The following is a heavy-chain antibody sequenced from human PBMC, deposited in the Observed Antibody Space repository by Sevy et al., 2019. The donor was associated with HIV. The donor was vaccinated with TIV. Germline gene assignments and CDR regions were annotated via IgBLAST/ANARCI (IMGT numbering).Heavy chain of an antibody. V-gene: IGHV3-21*03. CDR2: ISSGSSYI. Sequence: GGSLRLSCAASGFTFSYYTMNWVRQAPGKGLEWVSSISSGSSYIFYADSMKGRFTVSRDNAKNSLFLQMNSLRDEDTALYYCARSTDYYDNSGYDSWDRGTLVTVSS. D-gene: IGHD3-22*01. J-gene: IGHJ4*02. CDR3: ARSTDYYDNSGYDS. CDR1: GFTFSYYT.